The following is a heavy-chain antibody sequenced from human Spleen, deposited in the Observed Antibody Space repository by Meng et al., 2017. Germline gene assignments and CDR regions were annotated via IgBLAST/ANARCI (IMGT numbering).Heavy chain of an antibody. D-gene: IGHD3-22*01. CDR1: GDSISSSYW. Sequence: QVQLQESGPGLVTPSGTLSLTCAVSGDSISSSYWWSWVRQPPGKRLEWIGEIYHTGSTNYNPSLKSRVTIFVDKSNNEFSLNLSSVTAADTAIYSCARLTSGYIDYWGQGTLVTVSS. CDR3: ARLTSGYIDY. J-gene: IGHJ4*02. V-gene: IGHV4-4*02. CDR2: IYHTGST.